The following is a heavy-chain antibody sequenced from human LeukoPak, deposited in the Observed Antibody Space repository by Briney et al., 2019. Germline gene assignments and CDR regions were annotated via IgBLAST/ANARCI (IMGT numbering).Heavy chain of an antibody. D-gene: IGHD6-13*01. CDR3: ARVAAAGRSLYWYFDL. V-gene: IGHV4-59*01. CDR2: TYYSGST. J-gene: IGHJ2*01. Sequence: SETLSLTCTASGGSISSYYWSWIRQPPGKGLEWIGYTYYSGSTNYNPSLKSRVTISVDTSKNQFSLKLSSVTAADTAVYYCARVAAAGRSLYWYFDLWGRGTLVTVSS. CDR1: GGSISSYY.